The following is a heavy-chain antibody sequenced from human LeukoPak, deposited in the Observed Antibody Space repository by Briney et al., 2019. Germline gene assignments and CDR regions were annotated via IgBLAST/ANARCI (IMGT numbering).Heavy chain of an antibody. CDR3: ARTADILTGYYDECFDY. CDR1: GVSISSYY. J-gene: IGHJ4*02. Sequence: SETLSLTCTVSGVSISSYYWSWIRQPPGKGLEWIGYIYYSGSTNYNPSLKSRVTISVDTSKNQFSLKLSSVTAADTAVYYCARTADILTGYYDECFDYWGQGTLVTVSS. V-gene: IGHV4-59*01. D-gene: IGHD3-9*01. CDR2: IYYSGST.